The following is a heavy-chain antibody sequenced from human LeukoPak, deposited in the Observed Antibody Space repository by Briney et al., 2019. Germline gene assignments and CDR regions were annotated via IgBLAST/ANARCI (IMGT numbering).Heavy chain of an antibody. Sequence: SETLSLTCTVSGGSISSGSYYWSWIRQPAGKGLEWIGRIYTSGSTNYNPSLKSRVTISVDTSKNRFSLKLSSVTAADTAVYYCARRVGRYAFDIWGQGTMVTVSS. J-gene: IGHJ3*02. CDR1: GGSISSGSYY. CDR2: IYTSGST. CDR3: ARRVGRYAFDI. D-gene: IGHD1-26*01. V-gene: IGHV4-61*02.